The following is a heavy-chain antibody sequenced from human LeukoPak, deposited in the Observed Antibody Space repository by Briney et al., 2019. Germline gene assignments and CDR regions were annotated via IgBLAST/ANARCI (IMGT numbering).Heavy chain of an antibody. V-gene: IGHV4-4*07. D-gene: IGHD2-2*01. CDR3: ARAAVVPAVRGGFDVFDI. Sequence: SETLSLTCTVSGGSISSYYWSWIRQPAGKGLEWIGRIYTSGSTNYNPSLKSRVTMSVDTSKNQFSLKLSSVTAADTAVYYCARAAVVPAVRGGFDVFDIWAKGKMVTVSS. CDR1: GGSISSYY. CDR2: IYTSGST. J-gene: IGHJ3*02.